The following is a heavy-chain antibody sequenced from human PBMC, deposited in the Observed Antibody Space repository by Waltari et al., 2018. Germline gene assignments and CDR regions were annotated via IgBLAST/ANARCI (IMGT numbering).Heavy chain of an antibody. V-gene: IGHV3-33*01. CDR1: GFPSSSYG. CDR2: IWYDGSNK. D-gene: IGHD4-17*01. J-gene: IGHJ3*02. CDR3: ARVSTTVVTPDAFDI. Sequence: QVQLVESGGGVVQPARSLRLSCVASGFPSSSYGLHWHRQAPGKGLGWVAVIWYDGSNKYYADSVKGRFTISRDNSKNTLYLQMNSLRAEDTAVYYCARVSTTVVTPDAFDIWGQGTMVTVSS.